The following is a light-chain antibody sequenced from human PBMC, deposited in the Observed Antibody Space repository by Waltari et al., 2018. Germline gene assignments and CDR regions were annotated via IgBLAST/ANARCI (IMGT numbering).Light chain of an antibody. Sequence: SYELTQPPSVSVSPGQTARITCSGDALPKQSSYWYQQKPGQAPQLMIYKDTERPSGIPARFSGSNSGTTVTLTITGVQAEDEADYYCQSADASGTLQGVFGGGTKLTVL. J-gene: IGLJ2*01. CDR1: ALPKQS. CDR3: QSADASGTLQGV. V-gene: IGLV3-25*03. CDR2: KDT.